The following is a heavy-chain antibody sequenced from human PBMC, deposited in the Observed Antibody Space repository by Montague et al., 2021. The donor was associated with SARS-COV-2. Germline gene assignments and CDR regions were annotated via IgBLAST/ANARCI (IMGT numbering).Heavy chain of an antibody. CDR3: ARFPTSYYYDSKAAPATPDAFDI. CDR2: IYYSGST. J-gene: IGHJ3*02. V-gene: IGHV4-39*01. CDR1: GGSIGSSSYY. D-gene: IGHD3-22*01. Sequence: SETLSLTCTVSGGSIGSSSYYWGWIRQPPGKGLEWIGSIYYSGSTYYNPSLKSRVTISVDTSKNQFSLKLSSVTAADTAVCYCARFPTSYYYDSKAAPATPDAFDIWGQGAMVTVSS.